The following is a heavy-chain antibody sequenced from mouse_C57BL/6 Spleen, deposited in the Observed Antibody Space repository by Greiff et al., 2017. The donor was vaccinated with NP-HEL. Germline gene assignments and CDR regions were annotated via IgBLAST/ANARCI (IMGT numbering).Heavy chain of an antibody. CDR2: IDPENGDT. D-gene: IGHD2-12*01. CDR1: GFNIKDDY. J-gene: IGHJ1*03. V-gene: IGHV14-4*01. Sequence: EVQLQQSGAELVRPGASVKLSCTASGFNIKDDYMHWVKQRPEQGLEWIGWIDPENGDTEYASKFQGKATITADTSSNTAYLQLSSRTSEDTAVYYCTTYRNWYFDVGGTGTTVTASS. CDR3: TTYRNWYFDV.